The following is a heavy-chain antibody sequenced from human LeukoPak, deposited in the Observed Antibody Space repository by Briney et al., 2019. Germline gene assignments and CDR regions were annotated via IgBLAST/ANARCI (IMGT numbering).Heavy chain of an antibody. V-gene: IGHV1-2*02. J-gene: IGHJ3*02. Sequence: GASVKVSCKTSGYTFTGYYIHWVRQAPGQGLEWMGWINPNSGDTSYAQKFQGRVSMTGDTSISTAYMELSRLRSDDTAVYYCARTLVVISDAFDIWGQGTMVTVSS. CDR1: GYTFTGYY. CDR2: INPNSGDT. D-gene: IGHD3-22*01. CDR3: ARTLVVISDAFDI.